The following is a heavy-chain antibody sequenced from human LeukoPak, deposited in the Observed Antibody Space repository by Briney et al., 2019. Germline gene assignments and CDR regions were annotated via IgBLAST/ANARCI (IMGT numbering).Heavy chain of an antibody. CDR3: ARVPGNYYCYMDV. D-gene: IGHD3-10*01. CDR1: GFTFSSYA. V-gene: IGHV3-30-3*01. Sequence: GSLRLSCAASGFTFSSYAMHWVRQAPGKGLEWVAVISYDGSNKYYADSVKGRFTISRDNSKNTLYLQMNSLRAEDTAVYYCARVPGNYYCYMDVWGKGTTVTVSS. CDR2: ISYDGSNK. J-gene: IGHJ6*03.